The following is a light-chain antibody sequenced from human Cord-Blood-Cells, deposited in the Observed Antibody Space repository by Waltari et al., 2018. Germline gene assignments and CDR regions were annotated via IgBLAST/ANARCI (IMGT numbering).Light chain of an antibody. Sequence: QSALTQPRSVSGSPGQSVTIPCTGPSSDVGGYHYVSWYQQHPGKAPKLMIYDVSKRPSGVPDRFSGSKSGNTASLTISGLQAEDEADYYCCSYAGSYAVVFGGGTKLTVL. CDR2: DVS. V-gene: IGLV2-11*01. J-gene: IGLJ2*01. CDR1: SSDVGGYHY. CDR3: CSYAGSYAVV.